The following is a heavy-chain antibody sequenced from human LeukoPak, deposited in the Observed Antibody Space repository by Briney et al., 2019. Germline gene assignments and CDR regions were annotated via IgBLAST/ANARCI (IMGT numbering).Heavy chain of an antibody. CDR3: ARYDILTGYRQTNWFDP. Sequence: PSETLSLTCTVSGYSIRNGYNWGWIRLSPGRGLEWLGSIYQSGSTYDNPSLKSRVTLSIDTSKNQFSLKLSSVTAADTAVYYCARYDILTGYRQTNWFDPWGQGTLVTVSS. J-gene: IGHJ5*02. D-gene: IGHD3-9*01. CDR2: IYQSGST. V-gene: IGHV4-38-2*02. CDR1: GYSIRNGYN.